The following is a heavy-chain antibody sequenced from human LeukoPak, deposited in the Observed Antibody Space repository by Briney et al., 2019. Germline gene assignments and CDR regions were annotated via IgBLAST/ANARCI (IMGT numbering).Heavy chain of an antibody. Sequence: PSETLSLTCAVYGGSFSGYYWSWIRQPPGKGLEWIGEINHSGSTNYNPSLKSRVTISVDTSKNQFSLKLSSVTAADTAVYYCARRGWQSRDFDYWGQGTLVTVSS. CDR3: ARRGWQSRDFDY. CDR1: GGSFSGYY. D-gene: IGHD2-15*01. V-gene: IGHV4-34*01. J-gene: IGHJ4*02. CDR2: INHSGST.